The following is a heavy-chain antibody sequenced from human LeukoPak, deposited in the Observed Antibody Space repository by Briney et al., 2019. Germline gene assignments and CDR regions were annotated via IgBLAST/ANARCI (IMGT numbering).Heavy chain of an antibody. D-gene: IGHD2-15*01. CDR1: GFTFSSYA. Sequence: GGSLRLSCAASGFTFSSYAMSWVRQAPGKGLEWVSAISGSGGSTYYADSVKGRFTISRDNSKNTLYLQMNSLRAEDTAVYYCAKDQGYCSGGSCYYFDYWGQGTLVTVSS. CDR3: AKDQGYCSGGSCYYFDY. CDR2: ISGSGGST. J-gene: IGHJ4*02. V-gene: IGHV3-23*01.